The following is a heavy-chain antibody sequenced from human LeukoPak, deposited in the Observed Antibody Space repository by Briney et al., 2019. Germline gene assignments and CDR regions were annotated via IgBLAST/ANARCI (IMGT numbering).Heavy chain of an antibody. V-gene: IGHV1-8*01. CDR2: MNPNSGNT. D-gene: IGHD3-3*01. J-gene: IGHJ4*02. Sequence: ASVKVSCKASGYTFTSYDINWVRQATGQGLEWMGWMNPNSGNTGYAQKFQGRVTMTRNTSISTAYMELSSLRSEDTAVYYCATLGKVSIFGVVIDYWGQGTLVTVSS. CDR1: GYTFTSYD. CDR3: ATLGKVSIFGVVIDY.